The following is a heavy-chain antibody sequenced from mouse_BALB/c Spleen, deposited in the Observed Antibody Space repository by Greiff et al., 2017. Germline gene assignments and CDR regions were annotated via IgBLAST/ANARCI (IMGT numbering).Heavy chain of an antibody. V-gene: IGHV14-3*02. D-gene: IGHD1-1*02. CDR1: GFNIKDTY. J-gene: IGHJ4*01. Sequence: VQLKQSGAELVKPGASVKLSCTASGFNIKDTYMHWVKQRPEQGLEWIGRIDPANGNTKYDPKFQGKATITVDTSSNTAYLQLSSLTSEDTAVYYCARMLWYYAMDYWGQGTSVTVSS. CDR3: ARMLWYYAMDY. CDR2: IDPANGNT.